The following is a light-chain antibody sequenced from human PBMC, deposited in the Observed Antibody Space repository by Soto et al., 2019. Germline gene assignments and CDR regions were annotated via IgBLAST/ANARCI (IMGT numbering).Light chain of an antibody. CDR3: QQYGFPPQT. CDR1: ESIRSHN. J-gene: IGKJ1*01. CDR2: DVS. V-gene: IGKV3-20*01. Sequence: VLTQYPDTLSLSPGQKVTLSCRASESIRSHNVAWYQQQPGQPPRLLIYDVSKRATGVPDRFSGSGSATDFTLTISRLEPEDFAVYYCQQYGFPPQTFGQGSKVGIK.